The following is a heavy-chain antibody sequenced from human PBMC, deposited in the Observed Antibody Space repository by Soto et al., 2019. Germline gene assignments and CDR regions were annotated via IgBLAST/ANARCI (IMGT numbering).Heavy chain of an antibody. CDR3: ARDPLHYGSGFDF. CDR1: GFTFSSYA. Sequence: GGSLRLSCAASGFTFSSYAMSWVRQAPGKGLEWLSYISSSGTTIYYADSVKGRFTISRDDAKNSLYLQMNSLRDEDTALYYCARDPLHYGSGFDFWGPGTLVTVSS. J-gene: IGHJ4*02. CDR2: ISSSGTTI. V-gene: IGHV3-48*02. D-gene: IGHD3-10*01.